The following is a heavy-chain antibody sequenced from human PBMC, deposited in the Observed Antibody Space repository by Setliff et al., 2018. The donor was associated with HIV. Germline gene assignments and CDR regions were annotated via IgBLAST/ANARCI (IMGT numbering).Heavy chain of an antibody. Sequence: SETLSLTCTVSGGSITTTNYYWGWVRQSPGKGLEWIGVIYYRGSAYYNLSLQSRVTLSVDTSKNSFSLHLTSMTAADTAVYFCARARGPPLPVLDFWGPGTLVTVSS. CDR3: ARARGPPLPVLDF. CDR1: GGSITTTNYY. J-gene: IGHJ4*02. V-gene: IGHV4-39*07. CDR2: IYYRGSA. D-gene: IGHD3-10*01.